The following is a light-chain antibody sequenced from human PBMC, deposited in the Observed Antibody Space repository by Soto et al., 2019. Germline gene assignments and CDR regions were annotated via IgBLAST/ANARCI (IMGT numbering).Light chain of an antibody. V-gene: IGKV3-11*01. J-gene: IGKJ4*01. Sequence: EIVLTQSPGTLSLSPGERATLSCRASQGVSSSLAWYQQKPGQAPRLLIYDASNRAPGIPARFSGSGSGTDFTLTISSLEPEDFAVYYCQPRGNWPPLTFGGGNKVEIK. CDR1: QGVSSS. CDR3: QPRGNWPPLT. CDR2: DAS.